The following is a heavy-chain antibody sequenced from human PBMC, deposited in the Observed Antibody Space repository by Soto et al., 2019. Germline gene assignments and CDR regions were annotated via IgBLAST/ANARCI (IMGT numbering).Heavy chain of an antibody. D-gene: IGHD5-12*01. V-gene: IGHV3-30*18. J-gene: IGHJ4*02. CDR2: ISYDGSNK. Sequence: GVSLRLSCAASGFTFSSYGMHWVRQAPGKGLEWVAVISYDGSNKYYADSVKGRFTISRGNSKNTLYLQMNSLRAEDTAVYYCAKADIVATLASCFDYWGQGTLVTVSS. CDR1: GFTFSSYG. CDR3: AKADIVATLASCFDY.